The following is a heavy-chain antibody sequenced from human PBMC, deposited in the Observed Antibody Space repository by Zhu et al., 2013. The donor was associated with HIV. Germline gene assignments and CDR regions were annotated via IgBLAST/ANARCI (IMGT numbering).Heavy chain of an antibody. CDR1: GGTFSSYA. J-gene: IGHJ5*02. CDR3: ARGSSSAGYYDSSGYKNWFDP. D-gene: IGHD3-22*01. V-gene: IGHV1-69*01. Sequence: QVQLVQSGAEVKKPGSSVKVSCKASGGTFSSYAISWVRQALGQGLEWMGGIIPIFGTANYAQKFQGRVTITADESTSTAYMELSSLRSEDTAVYYCARGSSSAGYYDSSGYKNWFDPSGPREP. CDR2: IIPIFGTA.